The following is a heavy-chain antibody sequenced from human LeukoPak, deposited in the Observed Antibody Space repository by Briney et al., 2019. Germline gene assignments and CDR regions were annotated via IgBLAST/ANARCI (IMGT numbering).Heavy chain of an antibody. CDR1: GFTFSDYY. CDR2: ISRSGSTI. D-gene: IGHD2-21*02. CDR3: ARDVVNLAYCGGDCYLASDY. J-gene: IGHJ4*02. Sequence: PGGSLRLPCAASGFTFSDYYMSWIRQAPGKGLEWVSYISRSGSTIYYADSVKGRFTISRDDAKNSLYLQMNSLRAEDTAVYYCARDVVNLAYCGGDCYLASDYWGQGTLVTVSS. V-gene: IGHV3-11*01.